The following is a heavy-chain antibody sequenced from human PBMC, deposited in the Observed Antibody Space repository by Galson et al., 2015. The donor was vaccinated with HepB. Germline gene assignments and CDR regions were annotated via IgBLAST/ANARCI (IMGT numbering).Heavy chain of an antibody. CDR2: ISSSSSYI. CDR1: GFTFSSYS. J-gene: IGHJ3*02. CDR3: ARAGPSSSRAFDI. V-gene: IGHV3-21*01. D-gene: IGHD6-13*01. Sequence: SLRLSCAASGFTFSSYSMNWVRQAPGKGLEWVSSISSSSSYIYYADSVKGRFTISRDNAKYSLYLQMNSLRAEDTAVYYCARAGPSSSRAFDIWGQGTMVTVSS.